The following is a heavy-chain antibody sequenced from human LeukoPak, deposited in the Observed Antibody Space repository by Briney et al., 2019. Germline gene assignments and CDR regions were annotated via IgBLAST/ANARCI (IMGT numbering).Heavy chain of an antibody. D-gene: IGHD1-1*01. J-gene: IGHJ4*02. CDR2: ITGSGSTI. CDR3: ARDINWCFDF. CDR1: GFTVSSNY. V-gene: IGHV3-48*01. Sequence: GGSLRLSCAASGFTVSSNYMSWVRQAPGKGLEWVSYITGSGSTIHYADSVKGRFTISRDNAKNSLYLQMSSLRADDTAVYYCARDINWCFDFWGQGTLVTVSS.